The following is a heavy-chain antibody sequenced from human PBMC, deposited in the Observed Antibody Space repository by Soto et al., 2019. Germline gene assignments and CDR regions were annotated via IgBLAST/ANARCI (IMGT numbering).Heavy chain of an antibody. Sequence: ASVKVSCKASGYTFTTYYMHWVRQAPGQELEWMGWMNPKTGATNYAQRFQGRVTMARDTAISTAYMEVNRLTSDDTAVYYCAGVEQWLDPRRGNFDNWGQGTLVTVSS. J-gene: IGHJ4*02. CDR1: GYTFTTYY. CDR3: AGVEQWLDPRRGNFDN. CDR2: MNPKTGAT. D-gene: IGHD6-19*01. V-gene: IGHV1-2*02.